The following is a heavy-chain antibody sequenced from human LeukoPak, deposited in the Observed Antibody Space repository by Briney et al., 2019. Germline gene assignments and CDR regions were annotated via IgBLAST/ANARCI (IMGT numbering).Heavy chain of an antibody. Sequence: GGSLRLSCAASGFTFSSYSMNWVRQAPGKGLEWVSSISSSSSYISYADSVKGRFTISRDNAKNSLYLQMNSLRAEDTAVYYCARVERWLQLGIDYWGQGTLVTVSS. D-gene: IGHD5-24*01. V-gene: IGHV3-21*01. CDR2: ISSSSSYI. J-gene: IGHJ4*02. CDR3: ARVERWLQLGIDY. CDR1: GFTFSSYS.